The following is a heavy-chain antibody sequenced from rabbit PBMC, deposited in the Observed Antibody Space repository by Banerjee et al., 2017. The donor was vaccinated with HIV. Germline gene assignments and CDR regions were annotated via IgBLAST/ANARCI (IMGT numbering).Heavy chain of an antibody. D-gene: IGHD3-1*01. CDR3: ARHVHFVGSDL. Sequence: QSLEESGGDLVKPGASLTLTCTASGFSFSSYYYMCWVRQAPGKGLEWIACIAAGSGSTWYASWAKGRFTISKTSWTTVTLQMTSLTAADTATYFCARHVHFVGSDLWGPGTLVTVS. CDR2: IAAGSGST. V-gene: IGHV1S40*01. J-gene: IGHJ4*01. CDR1: GFSFSSYYY.